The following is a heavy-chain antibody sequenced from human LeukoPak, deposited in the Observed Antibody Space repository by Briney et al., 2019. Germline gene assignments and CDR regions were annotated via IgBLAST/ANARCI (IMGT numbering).Heavy chain of an antibody. J-gene: IGHJ4*02. Sequence: SETVSLTCTVSGGSISSYYWSWIRQPPGKGLEWIGYIYYSGSTYYNPSLKSRVTISVDTSKNQFSLKLSSVTAADTAVYYCASFHYYGSSGYYLLDYFSQGNGVTVSS. CDR3: ASFHYYGSSGYYLLDY. V-gene: IGHV4-59*06. CDR2: IYYSGST. CDR1: GGSISSYY. D-gene: IGHD3-22*01.